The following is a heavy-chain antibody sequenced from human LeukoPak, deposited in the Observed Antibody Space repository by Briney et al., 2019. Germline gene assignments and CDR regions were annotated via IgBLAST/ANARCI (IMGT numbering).Heavy chain of an antibody. D-gene: IGHD5-18*01. J-gene: IGHJ4*02. CDR2: FDPEDGET. V-gene: IGHV1-24*01. Sequence: ASVKVSCKVSGYTLTGLSMHWVRQAPGKGLEWMGGFDPEDGETIYAQKFQGRVTMTEDTSTDTAYMELSSLRSEDTAVYYRATPAGNSYRNYYLDYWGQGTLVTVSS. CDR3: ATPAGNSYRNYYLDY. CDR1: GYTLTGLS.